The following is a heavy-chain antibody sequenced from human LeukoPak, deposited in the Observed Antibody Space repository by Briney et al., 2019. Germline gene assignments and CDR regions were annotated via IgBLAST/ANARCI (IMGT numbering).Heavy chain of an antibody. J-gene: IGHJ3*02. CDR1: GASINTYF. D-gene: IGHD3-3*01. CDR3: ARQTAYYDFWSGYPNAFGI. V-gene: IGHV4-4*07. CDR2: IYTTGST. Sequence: SETLSLTCTVPGASINTYFWTWIRQPAGKGLEWIGRIYTTGSTNYNPSLKSRVTMSLDTSKNQFSLKLSSVTAADTAVYYCARQTAYYDFWSGYPNAFGIWGQATMVTVSS.